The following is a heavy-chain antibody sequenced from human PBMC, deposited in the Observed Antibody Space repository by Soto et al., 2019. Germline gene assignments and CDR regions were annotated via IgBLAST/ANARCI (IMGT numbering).Heavy chain of an antibody. Sequence: PGGSLRLSCGASGFTFGSYGMHWVRKAPGRGLEWVAFICYDGSNKYYADSVKGRFTISRDNSKNTLYLQMTSLRAEYTAVYYYAKSVHLDCRGSCYSVYLDYRGQGPLVTGPS. D-gene: IGHD2-15*01. CDR3: AKSVHLDCRGSCYSVYLDY. CDR2: ICYDGSNK. J-gene: IGHJ4*02. V-gene: IGHV3-33*03. CDR1: GFTFGSYG.